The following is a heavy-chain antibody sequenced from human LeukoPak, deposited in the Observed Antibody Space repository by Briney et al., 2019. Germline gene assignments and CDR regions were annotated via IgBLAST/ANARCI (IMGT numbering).Heavy chain of an antibody. D-gene: IGHD4-17*01. CDR2: ISWNSGGI. CDR3: AKDRYGDYLGSLDY. J-gene: IGHJ4*02. V-gene: IGHV3-9*01. Sequence: GGSLRLSCAASGFTFDDYAMHWVRQAPGKGLVWASGISWNSGGIVYADSVKGRFTISRDNAKNSLYLQMNSLRVEDTALYYCAKDRYGDYLGSLDYWGQGTLVTVSS. CDR1: GFTFDDYA.